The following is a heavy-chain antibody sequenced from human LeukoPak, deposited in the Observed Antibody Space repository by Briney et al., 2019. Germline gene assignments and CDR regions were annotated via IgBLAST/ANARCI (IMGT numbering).Heavy chain of an antibody. CDR3: ARASVSSGYYFDY. J-gene: IGHJ4*02. CDR2: ISYDAKSN. V-gene: IGHV3-30*03. CDR1: GFTFSSYG. Sequence: GGSLRLSCVTSGFTFSSYGMHWVRQVPGKGLEWVAVISYDAKSNYHVDSVKGRFTISRDNSKNTLYLQMNSVRAEDTAVYYCARASVSSGYYFDYWGKGTLVTVSS. D-gene: IGHD3-22*01.